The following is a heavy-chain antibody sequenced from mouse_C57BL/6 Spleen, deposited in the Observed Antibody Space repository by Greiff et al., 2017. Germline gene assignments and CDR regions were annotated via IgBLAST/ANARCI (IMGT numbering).Heavy chain of an antibody. CDR3: ARGSGYYSNFFMDD. V-gene: IGHV1-55*01. CDR1: GYTFTSYW. J-gene: IGHJ4*01. Sequence: VQLQQPGAELVKPGASVKMSCKASGYTFTSYWITWVKQRPGQGLEWIGDIYPGSGSTNYNEKFKSKATLTVDTSSSTAYMQLSSLTSEDSAVYYCARGSGYYSNFFMDDWGQGTSVTVSS. D-gene: IGHD2-5*01. CDR2: IYPGSGST.